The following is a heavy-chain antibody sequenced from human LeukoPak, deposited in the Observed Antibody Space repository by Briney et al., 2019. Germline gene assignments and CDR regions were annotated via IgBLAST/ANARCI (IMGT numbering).Heavy chain of an antibody. Sequence: ASVKVSCKASGYTFTSYYMHWVRQAPGRGLEWMGIINPSGGSTSYAQKFQGRVTMTRDTSTSTVYMELSSLRSEDTAVYYCARAEWEPHPDYWGQGTLVTVSS. CDR2: INPSGGST. J-gene: IGHJ4*02. CDR3: ARAEWEPHPDY. D-gene: IGHD1-26*01. V-gene: IGHV1-46*01. CDR1: GYTFTSYY.